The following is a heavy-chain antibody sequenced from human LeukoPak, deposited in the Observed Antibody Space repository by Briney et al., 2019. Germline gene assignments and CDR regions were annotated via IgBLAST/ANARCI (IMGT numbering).Heavy chain of an antibody. CDR3: ARVLNYYDSSGYFLQTDAFDI. CDR2: IYYSGST. Sequence: SETLSLTCTVSGGSISSYYWSWIRQPPGKGLEWIGYIYYSGSTNYNPSLKSRVTISVDTSKNQFSLKLSSVTAADTAVYYCARVLNYYDSSGYFLQTDAFDIWGQGTMVTVSS. D-gene: IGHD3-22*01. CDR1: GGSISSYY. V-gene: IGHV4-59*01. J-gene: IGHJ3*02.